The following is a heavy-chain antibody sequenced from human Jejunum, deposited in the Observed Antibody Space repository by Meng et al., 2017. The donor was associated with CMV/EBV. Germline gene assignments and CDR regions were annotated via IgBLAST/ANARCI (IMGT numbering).Heavy chain of an antibody. V-gene: IGHV1-2*02. CDR2: INPQSGDT. J-gene: IGHJ4*02. CDR3: ASVWYNAHDPFDY. D-gene: IGHD1-14*01. CDR1: RYPFTTYY. Sequence: SRYPFTTYYLHWVRQAPGQGLEWMGWINPQSGDTYYAQNFQGRVTMTRDTSISTAYMELSSLKFDDTAVYYCASVWYNAHDPFDYWGQGTVVTVSS.